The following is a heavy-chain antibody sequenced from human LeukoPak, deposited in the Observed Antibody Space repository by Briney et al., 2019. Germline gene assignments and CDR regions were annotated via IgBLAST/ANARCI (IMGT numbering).Heavy chain of an antibody. J-gene: IGHJ4*02. V-gene: IGHV1-3*01. CDR1: GYTFTSYA. Sequence: GGSLRLSCAASGYTFTSYAMHWVRQAPGQRLEWMGWINAGNGNTKYSQKFQGRVTITRDTSASTAYMELSSLRSEDTAVYYCARADGYSSGWYLDYWGQGTLVTVSS. CDR3: ARADGYSSGWYLDY. D-gene: IGHD6-19*01. CDR2: INAGNGNT.